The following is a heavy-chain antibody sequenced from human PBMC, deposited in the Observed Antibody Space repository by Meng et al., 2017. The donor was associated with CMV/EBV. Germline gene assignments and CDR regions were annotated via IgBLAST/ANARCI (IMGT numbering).Heavy chain of an antibody. Sequence: GESLKISCAASGFTFSSYSMNWVRQAPGKGLEWVSSISSSSSYIYYADSVKGRFTISRDNAKNSLYLQMNSLRAEDTAVYYCARRRENSYGYYYYGMDVWGQGTTVTVSS. J-gene: IGHJ6*02. CDR1: GFTFSSYS. D-gene: IGHD5-18*01. V-gene: IGHV3-21*01. CDR2: ISSSSSYI. CDR3: ARRRENSYGYYYYGMDV.